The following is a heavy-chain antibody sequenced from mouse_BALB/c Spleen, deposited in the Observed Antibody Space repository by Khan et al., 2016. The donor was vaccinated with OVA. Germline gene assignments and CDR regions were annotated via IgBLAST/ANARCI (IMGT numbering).Heavy chain of an antibody. J-gene: IGHJ3*01. CDR3: ARSGYGGFAY. CDR1: GYSFTDYT. CDR2: INPYNGVS. V-gene: IGHV1-18*01. Sequence: EVQLQQSGPELVKPGDSMKISCKASGYSFTDYTLNWVKQSHGKTLEWIGLINPYNGVSNYNQKFKGKATLTVDKSSSTAYMEPLSLTSEDSAVYYCARSGYGGFAYWGQGTLVTVSA. D-gene: IGHD1-2*01.